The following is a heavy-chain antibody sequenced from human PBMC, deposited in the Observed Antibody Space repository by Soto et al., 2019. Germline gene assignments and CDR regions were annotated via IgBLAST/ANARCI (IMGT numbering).Heavy chain of an antibody. V-gene: IGHV3-23*01. D-gene: IGHD2-8*01. Sequence: PGGSLRLSCAASGFTFSSYAMSWVRQAPGKGLEWVSAISGSGGSTYYADSVKGRFTISRDNSKNTLYLQMNSLRAEDTAVYYCAKQYCTNGVCYGITTDYWGQGTLVTVS. CDR2: ISGSGGST. CDR3: AKQYCTNGVCYGITTDY. CDR1: GFTFSSYA. J-gene: IGHJ4*02.